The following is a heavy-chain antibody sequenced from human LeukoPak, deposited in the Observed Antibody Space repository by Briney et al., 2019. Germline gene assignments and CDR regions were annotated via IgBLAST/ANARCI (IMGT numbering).Heavy chain of an antibody. V-gene: IGHV3-33*01. Sequence: PGGSLRLSCAASGFTFSSYGMHWVRQAPGKGLEWVAVIWHDGSNKYYADSVKGRFTISRDNSKNTLYLQMNSLRAEDTAVYYCARKKIVVVPAATGYYYYYYGMDVWGKGTTVTVSS. CDR2: IWHDGSNK. CDR3: ARKKIVVVPAATGYYYYYYGMDV. D-gene: IGHD2-2*01. CDR1: GFTFSSYG. J-gene: IGHJ6*04.